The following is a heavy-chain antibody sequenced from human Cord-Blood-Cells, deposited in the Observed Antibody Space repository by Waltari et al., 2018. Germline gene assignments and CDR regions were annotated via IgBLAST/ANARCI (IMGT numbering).Heavy chain of an antibody. CDR1: GGSFSGYY. V-gene: IGHV4-34*01. Sequence: QVQLQQWGAGLLKPSETLSLTCAVYGGSFSGYYWSWIRQPPGTGLEWIGEINHSGSTNYNPSLKSRVTISVDTSKNQFSLKLSSVTAADTAVYYCARGAIAARLDAFDIWGQGTMVTVSS. J-gene: IGHJ3*02. CDR3: ARGAIAARLDAFDI. D-gene: IGHD6-6*01. CDR2: INHSGST.